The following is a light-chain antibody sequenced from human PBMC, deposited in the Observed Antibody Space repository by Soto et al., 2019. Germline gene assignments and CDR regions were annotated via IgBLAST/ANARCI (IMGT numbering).Light chain of an antibody. CDR2: GAS. Sequence: EIVMTQSPATLSVSPGERATLSCRASQSVSSNLAWYQQKPGQAPRLLVYGASTRATGVPARFSGSASGTEFTLTISSLQSEDFAVYYCQQYINWPLTFGGGTKVEIK. V-gene: IGKV3-15*01. J-gene: IGKJ4*01. CDR1: QSVSSN. CDR3: QQYINWPLT.